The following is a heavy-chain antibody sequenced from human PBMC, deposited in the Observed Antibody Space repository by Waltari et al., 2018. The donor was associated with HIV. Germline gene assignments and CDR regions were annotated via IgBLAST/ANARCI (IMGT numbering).Heavy chain of an antibody. D-gene: IGHD1-26*01. CDR2: ISSSSSYI. CDR3: ARAGRELVIDAFDI. V-gene: IGHV3-21*01. Sequence: EVQLVEYGGGLVKPGVSLSLSCAASVITFSRYSMIAVSHAAGKGLEWVSSISSSSSYIYYAVSVKGRFTISRDNDKNSLYLKMNSLRAEDTAVYYCARAGRELVIDAFDIWGQGTMVTVSS. CDR1: VITFSRYS. J-gene: IGHJ3*02.